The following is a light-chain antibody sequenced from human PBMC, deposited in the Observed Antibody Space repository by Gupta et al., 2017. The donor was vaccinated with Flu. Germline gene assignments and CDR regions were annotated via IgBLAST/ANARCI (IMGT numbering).Light chain of an antibody. CDR3: QQYDSYSLT. CDR2: KAS. Sequence: GDIVTITCRASQSLSSWLAWYQQKPGKAPNLLIYKASNLESGVPSRCSGSGSGTEFTLTISSLQPDDFATYYCQQYDSYSLTFGGGTKVEI. V-gene: IGKV1-5*03. CDR1: QSLSSW. J-gene: IGKJ4*01.